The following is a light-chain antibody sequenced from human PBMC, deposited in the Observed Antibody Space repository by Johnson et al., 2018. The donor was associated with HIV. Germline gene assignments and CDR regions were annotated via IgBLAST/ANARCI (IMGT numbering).Light chain of an antibody. J-gene: IGLJ1*01. Sequence: QPVLTQPPSVSAAPGQKVTISCSGSSSNIGINYVSWFQQLPGTAPKLLIYDNDKRPSGIPDRFSGSKSGTSATPGITGLQTGDEADYYCETWDSCRRGYYVFGTGTKLTVL. V-gene: IGLV1-51*01. CDR1: SSNIGINY. CDR2: DND. CDR3: ETWDSCRRGYYV.